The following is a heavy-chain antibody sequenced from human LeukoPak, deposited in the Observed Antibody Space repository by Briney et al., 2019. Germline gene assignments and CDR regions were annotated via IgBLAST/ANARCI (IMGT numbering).Heavy chain of an antibody. CDR1: EFTFNNAW. D-gene: IGHD4-17*01. J-gene: IGHJ4*02. Sequence: PGGSLRLSCAASEFTFNNAWMSWVRQAPGKGLEWVSAISGSGGSTYYADSVKGRFTISRDNSKNTLYLQMNSLRAEDTAVYYCAKPYGDWVIDYWGQGTLVTVSS. CDR3: AKPYGDWVIDY. V-gene: IGHV3-23*01. CDR2: ISGSGGST.